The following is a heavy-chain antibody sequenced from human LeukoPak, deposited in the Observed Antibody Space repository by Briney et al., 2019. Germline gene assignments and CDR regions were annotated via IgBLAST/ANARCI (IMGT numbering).Heavy chain of an antibody. CDR2: INPSDDSI. CDR1: GYTFTRYY. J-gene: IGHJ6*02. V-gene: IGHV1-46*01. D-gene: IGHD2-2*01. CDR3: ARGDCSSTNCYSSGVQRVYYYGMDV. Sequence: GASVKVSCKASGYTFTRYYMHWVRQAPGQGLEWMGIINPSDDSITYAQKFQGRVTMTRDTSTGTVYMALSSLRSDDTAVYYCARGDCSSTNCYSSGVQRVYYYGMDVWGQGTTVTVSS.